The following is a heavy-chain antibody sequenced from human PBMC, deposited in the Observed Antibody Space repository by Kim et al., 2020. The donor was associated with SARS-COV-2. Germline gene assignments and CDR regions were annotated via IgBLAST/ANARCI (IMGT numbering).Heavy chain of an antibody. V-gene: IGHV3-30*04. CDR1: GFTFSSYG. CDR2: ISYDGSNK. CDR3: ARDQESLGATVDPGSCVY. D-gene: IGHD1-26*01. Sequence: GGSLRLSCAASGFTFSSYGMHWVRQAPGKGLEWVAVISYDGSNKYYADSVKGRFTISRDNSKNTLYLQMNSLRAEDTAVYYCARDQESLGATVDPGSCVYWGDGNLVTVSS. J-gene: IGHJ4*01.